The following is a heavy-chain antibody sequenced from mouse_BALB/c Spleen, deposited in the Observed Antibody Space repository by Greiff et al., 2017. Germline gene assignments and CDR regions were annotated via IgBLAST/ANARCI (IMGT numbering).Heavy chain of an antibody. CDR2: IYPGDGDT. V-gene: IGHV1-87*01. D-gene: IGHD2-1*01. J-gene: IGHJ2*01. CDR1: GYTFTSYW. CDR3: ARSGGNYLYYFDY. Sequence: VQLQQSGAELARPGASVKLSCKASGYTFTSYWMQWVKQRPGQGLEWIGAIYPGDGDTRYTQKFKGKATLTADKSSSTAYMQLSSLASEDSAVYYCARSGGNYLYYFDYWGQGTTLTVSS.